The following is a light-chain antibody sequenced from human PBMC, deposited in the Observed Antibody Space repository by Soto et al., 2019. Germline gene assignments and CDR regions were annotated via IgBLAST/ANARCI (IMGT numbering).Light chain of an antibody. Sequence: SALTQPPSASGSPGQSVTISCTGTSSDVGGYNYVSWYQQLPGKAPRLMIYEVSKRPSGVPDRFSGSKSGNTASLTVSGLQTEDEADYYCSSYTGSNSVVFGGGTKLTVL. J-gene: IGLJ2*01. V-gene: IGLV2-8*01. CDR3: SSYTGSNSVV. CDR2: EVS. CDR1: SSDVGGYNY.